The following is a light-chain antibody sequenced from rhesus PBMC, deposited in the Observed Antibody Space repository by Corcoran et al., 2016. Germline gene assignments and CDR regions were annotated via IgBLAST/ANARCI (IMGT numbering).Light chain of an antibody. J-gene: IGKJ4*01. CDR3: QHGYGTPLT. V-gene: IGKV1-74*01. CDR1: ENVNNY. CDR2: KAS. Sequence: DIQMTQSPSSLSASVGDRVTITCRARENVNNYLNWYQQKPGKAPKFRIYKASTLQSGVPSRFSGSGSGTDYTFTSSSLQPEDVATYYCQHGYGTPLTFGGGTKVEIK.